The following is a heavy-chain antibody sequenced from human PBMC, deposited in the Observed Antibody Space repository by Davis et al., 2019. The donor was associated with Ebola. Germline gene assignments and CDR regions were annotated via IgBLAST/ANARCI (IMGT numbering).Heavy chain of an antibody. CDR3: ADLVTAIQAWGY. J-gene: IGHJ4*02. CDR1: GGSVSSGSYY. Sequence: PSETLSLTCTVSGGSVSSGSYYWGWIRQPPGKGLEWIGYIYYSGSTYYNPSLKSRVTISVDTSKNQFSLKLYSVTAADTAVYYCADLVTAIQAWGYWGQGTLVTVSS. D-gene: IGHD2-21*02. CDR2: IYYSGST. V-gene: IGHV4-39*01.